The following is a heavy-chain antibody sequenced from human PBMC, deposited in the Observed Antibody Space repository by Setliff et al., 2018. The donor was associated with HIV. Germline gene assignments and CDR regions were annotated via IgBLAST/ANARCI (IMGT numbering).Heavy chain of an antibody. CDR1: GFTVSTYY. Sequence: PGGSLRLSCAASGFTVSTYYMSWVRQAPGKGLKWISTIYSGGDTYHADSVKGRFTISRDNSKSTLFLQMNTLRAEDTAVYYCATDQQWLAQGWGGPHYWGQGTLVTVSS. V-gene: IGHV3-66*01. CDR2: IYSGGDT. D-gene: IGHD6-19*01. J-gene: IGHJ4*02. CDR3: ATDQQWLAQGWGGPHY.